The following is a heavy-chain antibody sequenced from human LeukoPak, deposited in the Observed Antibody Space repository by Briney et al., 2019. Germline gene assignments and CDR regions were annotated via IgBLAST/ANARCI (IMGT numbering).Heavy chain of an antibody. Sequence: PGGSLRLSCAASGFILSNYWMHWVRQTPTKGLVWVSRINNDGSSTVYADSVKGRFTISRDSAKNTLYLQMNSLRAEDTAMYYCARSDSNDNYFYYHNMDLWGQGTTVIVSS. D-gene: IGHD3-22*01. CDR3: ARSDSNDNYFYYHNMDL. CDR2: INNDGSST. CDR1: GFILSNYW. J-gene: IGHJ6*02. V-gene: IGHV3-74*01.